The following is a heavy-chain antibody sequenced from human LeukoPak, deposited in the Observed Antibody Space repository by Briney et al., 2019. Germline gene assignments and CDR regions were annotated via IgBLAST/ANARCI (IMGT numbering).Heavy chain of an antibody. J-gene: IGHJ4*02. CDR1: GVSLSSYY. CDR2: ISDTGKI. D-gene: IGHD3-3*01. CDR3: VTGYYEPFDN. V-gene: IGHV4-59*01. Sequence: SETLSLTCNVSGVSLSSYYWGWIRQAPGKGLEWLGYISDTGKIDYNPSLKSRGTLSLDMSKNLVSLRLTSVTAADTAVYYCVTGYYEPFDNWGRGTLVIVSS.